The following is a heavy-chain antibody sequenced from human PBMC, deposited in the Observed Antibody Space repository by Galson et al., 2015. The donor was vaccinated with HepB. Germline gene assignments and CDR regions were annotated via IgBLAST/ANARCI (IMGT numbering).Heavy chain of an antibody. D-gene: IGHD6-13*01. CDR3: TRLGDLSGYSSL. CDR2: IGSKANSYAT. CDR1: GFTLSGSA. J-gene: IGHJ4*02. V-gene: IGHV3-73*01. Sequence: SLRLSCAASGFTLSGSAMHWVRQASGRGLEWVGRIGSKANSYATAYAASVKGRFTISRDDSENTAYMQMNSLKTEDTAVYYCTRLGDLSGYSSLWGQGTLVTVSS.